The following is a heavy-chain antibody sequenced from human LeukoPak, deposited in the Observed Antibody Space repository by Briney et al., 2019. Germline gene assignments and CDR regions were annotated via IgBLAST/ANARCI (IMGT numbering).Heavy chain of an antibody. Sequence: VGSLRLSCAASGFTFSSYAMIWVRQAPGKGLEWVSAISGSGGSTYYADSVKGRFTISRDKSKNTLYLQMNSLRAEDTAVYYCAKDRDDYGDYVNYFDYWGEGPLVTVSS. J-gene: IGHJ4*02. CDR2: ISGSGGST. CDR3: AKDRDDYGDYVNYFDY. D-gene: IGHD4-17*01. V-gene: IGHV3-23*01. CDR1: GFTFSSYA.